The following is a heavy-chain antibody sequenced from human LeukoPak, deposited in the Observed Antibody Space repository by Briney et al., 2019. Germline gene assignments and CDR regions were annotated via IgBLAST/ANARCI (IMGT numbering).Heavy chain of an antibody. Sequence: PGGSLRLSCAASGFTFSNFAMHWVRQAPGKGLEWVSVISGSDGNTYYADSVTGRFTISRDNSKNTVYLQMNSLRAEDTALFYCAKSDCSTTGCKRLHYWGQGTLVTVSS. V-gene: IGHV3-23*01. CDR1: GFTFSNFA. CDR3: AKSDCSTTGCKRLHY. J-gene: IGHJ4*02. D-gene: IGHD2-2*01. CDR2: ISGSDGNT.